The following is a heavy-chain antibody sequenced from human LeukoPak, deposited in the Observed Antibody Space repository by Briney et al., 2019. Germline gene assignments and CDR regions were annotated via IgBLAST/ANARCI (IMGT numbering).Heavy chain of an antibody. CDR1: GLTFSSYS. CDR2: TSSSSGYT. D-gene: IGHD1-1*01. V-gene: IGHV3-21*01. CDR3: SRSAAGTYH. J-gene: IGHJ5*02. Sequence: GGSLRLSCVASGLTFSSYSMNWVRQAPGKGLEWVSSTSSSSGYTYYTDSVKGRFTTYSDNAKNSLYLQMNNLRAEDWAVYYCSRSAAGTYHWGQGTLVTVSS.